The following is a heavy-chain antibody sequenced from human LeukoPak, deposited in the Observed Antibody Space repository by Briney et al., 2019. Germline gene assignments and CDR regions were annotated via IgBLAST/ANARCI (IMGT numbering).Heavy chain of an antibody. V-gene: IGHV4-39*06. Sequence: SETLSLTCTVSGGSISSSSYYWGWIRQPPGKGLEWIGEINHSGSTNYNPSLKSRVTISVDTSKNQFPLKLSSVTAADTAVYYCARLGSSSWYGGDYWGQGTLVTVSS. J-gene: IGHJ4*02. CDR2: INHSGST. D-gene: IGHD6-13*01. CDR1: GGSISSSSYY. CDR3: ARLGSSSWYGGDY.